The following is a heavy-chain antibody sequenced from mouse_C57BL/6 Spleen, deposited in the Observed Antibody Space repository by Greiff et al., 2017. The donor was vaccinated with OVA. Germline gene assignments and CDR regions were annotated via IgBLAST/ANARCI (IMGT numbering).Heavy chain of an antibody. J-gene: IGHJ2*01. CDR2: ISDGGSYT. CDR1: GFTFSSYA. D-gene: IGHD1-1*01. V-gene: IGHV5-4*01. CDR3: ARERTTVVAESYYFDY. Sequence: EVKLMESGGGLVKPGGSLKLSCAASGFTFSSYAMSWVRQTPEKRLEWVATISDGGSYTYYPDNVKGRFTISRDNAKNNLYLQMSHLKSEDTAMYYCARERTTVVAESYYFDYWGQGTTLTVSS.